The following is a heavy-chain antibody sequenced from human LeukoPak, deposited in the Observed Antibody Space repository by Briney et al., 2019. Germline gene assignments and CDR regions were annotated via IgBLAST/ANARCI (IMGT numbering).Heavy chain of an antibody. CDR1: GGSISSGGYY. V-gene: IGHV4-31*03. D-gene: IGHD5-18*01. J-gene: IGHJ4*02. CDR3: ARDSGYSYAYFDY. Sequence: SETLSLTCTVSGGSISSGGYYWSWIRQHPGKDLEWIGYIYYSGSTYYNPSLKSRVTISVDTSKNQFSLKLSSVTAADTAVYYCARDSGYSYAYFDYWGQGTLVTVSS. CDR2: IYYSGST.